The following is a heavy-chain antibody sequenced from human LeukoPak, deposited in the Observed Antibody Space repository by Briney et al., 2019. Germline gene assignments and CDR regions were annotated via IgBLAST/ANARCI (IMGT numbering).Heavy chain of an antibody. D-gene: IGHD2-15*01. CDR3: TRGGGYCSGGPCHSYDAFDV. CDR2: ITGGNR. Sequence: GGSLSLSCRASGFTIRDFTMNWVRQAPGKGLEWVSSITGGNRNYADSVKGRFTVSRDIAERSLYLQLNSLGVEDTAVYYCTRGGGYCSGGPCHSYDAFDVWGQGTVVTVSS. CDR1: GFTIRDFT. V-gene: IGHV3-21*01. J-gene: IGHJ3*01.